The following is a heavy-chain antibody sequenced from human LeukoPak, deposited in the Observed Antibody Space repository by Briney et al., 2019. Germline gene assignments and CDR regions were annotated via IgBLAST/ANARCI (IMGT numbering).Heavy chain of an antibody. CDR1: GFTFNSYA. Sequence: GGSLRLSCAASGFTFNSYAMSWVRQAPGKGLEWVSAISGSGGSTYYADSVKGRFTISRDTSKNTLYLQMNSLRAEDTAVYYCAKAFTGSYWYFFDYWGQGTLVTVSS. CDR2: ISGSGGST. J-gene: IGHJ4*02. D-gene: IGHD1-26*01. CDR3: AKAFTGSYWYFFDY. V-gene: IGHV3-23*01.